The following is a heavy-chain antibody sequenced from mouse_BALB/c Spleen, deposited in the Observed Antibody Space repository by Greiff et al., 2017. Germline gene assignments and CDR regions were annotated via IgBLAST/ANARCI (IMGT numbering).Heavy chain of an antibody. D-gene: IGHD3-3*01. Sequence: EGKLMESGGGLVKPGGSLKLSCAASGFTFSDYYMYWVRQTPEKRLEWVATISDGGSYTYYPDSVKGRFTISRDNAKNNLYLQMSSLKSEDTAMYYCARDEGTSAYWGQGTLVTVSA. CDR3: ARDEGTSAY. V-gene: IGHV5-4*02. CDR1: GFTFSDYY. CDR2: ISDGGSYT. J-gene: IGHJ3*01.